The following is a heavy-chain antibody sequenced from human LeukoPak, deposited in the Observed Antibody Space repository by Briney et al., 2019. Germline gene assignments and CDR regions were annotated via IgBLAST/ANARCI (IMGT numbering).Heavy chain of an antibody. Sequence: PGRSLRLSCAASGFTFSSYAMHWVRQPPGKGLERVAVISYDGSNKYYADSVKGRFTISRDNSKNTLYLQMNSLRAEDTAVYYCARSPLKCCSSTSCYSRPCRYWGQGTLVTVSS. J-gene: IGHJ4*02. D-gene: IGHD2-2*01. CDR2: ISYDGSNK. CDR1: GFTFSSYA. V-gene: IGHV3-30*01. CDR3: ARSPLKCCSSTSCYSRPCRY.